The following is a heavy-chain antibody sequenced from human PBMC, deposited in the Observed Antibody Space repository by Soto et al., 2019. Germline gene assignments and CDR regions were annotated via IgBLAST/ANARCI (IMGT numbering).Heavy chain of an antibody. J-gene: IGHJ5*02. V-gene: IGHV4-59*08. CDR3: AILVSAGVNNRHFDI. CDR1: VVSMTGYE. CDR2: VSDYTSG. D-gene: IGHD1-1*01. Sequence: SETRSLTCIVAVVSMTGYEWAWRGESPARGLQYIGAVSDYTSGDSNPSFRSRVSISMDSSKRQFSLSLHSVTAADTATYYCAILVSAGVNNRHFDIWGQGALVTVS.